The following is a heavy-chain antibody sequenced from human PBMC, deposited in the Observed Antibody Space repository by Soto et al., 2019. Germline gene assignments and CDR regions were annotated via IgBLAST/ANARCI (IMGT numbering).Heavy chain of an antibody. J-gene: IGHJ6*02. CDR2: INTGDGKT. CDR1: GYTFTSYA. Sequence: QVQLVQSGAEVKMPGASVEVSCKSSGYTFTSYAIHWVRQAPGQRLERMGWINTGDGKTKYSQRFQGRVTITRDTSASTAYMELSSLISEDTAVYYCARGRSPADSHYHYGTDVWGQGTTVTVSS. D-gene: IGHD5-18*01. V-gene: IGHV1-3*04. CDR3: ARGRSPADSHYHYGTDV.